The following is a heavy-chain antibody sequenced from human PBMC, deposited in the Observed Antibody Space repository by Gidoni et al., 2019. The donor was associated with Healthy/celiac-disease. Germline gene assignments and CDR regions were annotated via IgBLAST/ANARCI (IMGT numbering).Heavy chain of an antibody. J-gene: IGHJ3*02. CDR3: ARARYYYDSSGYLSDAFDI. CDR1: GGSISSGSYY. V-gene: IGHV4-61*02. CDR2: IYTSGST. Sequence: QVQLQESGPGLVKPSQTLSLPCPVSGGSISSGSYYWSWIRQPAGKGLEWIGRIYTSGSTNYNPSLKSRVTISVDTSKNQFSLKLSSVTAADTAVYYCARARYYYDSSGYLSDAFDIWGQGTMVTVSS. D-gene: IGHD3-22*01.